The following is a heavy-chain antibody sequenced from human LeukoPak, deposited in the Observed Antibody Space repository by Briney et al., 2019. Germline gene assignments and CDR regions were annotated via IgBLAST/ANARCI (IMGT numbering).Heavy chain of an antibody. CDR2: IYYSGST. V-gene: IGHV4-59*06. D-gene: IGHD3-10*01. Sequence: SETLSLTCTVSGGSLRSYYWSWIRQPPGKGLEWIGYIYYSGSTYYNPSLKSRVIISVDTSKNQFSLKLSSVTAADTAVYYCARNYYYGVDYWGQGTLVTVSS. CDR1: GGSLRSYY. J-gene: IGHJ4*02. CDR3: ARNYYYGVDY.